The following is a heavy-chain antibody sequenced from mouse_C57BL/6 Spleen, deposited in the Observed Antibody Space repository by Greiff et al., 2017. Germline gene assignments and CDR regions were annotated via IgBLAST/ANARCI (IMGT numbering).Heavy chain of an antibody. CDR1: GYTFTSYW. CDR2: INPSNGGT. Sequence: QVQLKQPGTELVKPGASVKLSCKASGYTFTSYWMHWVKQRPGQGLEWIGNINPSNGGTKYNEKFKSKATLTVDKSSSTAYMQLSSLTSEDSAVYYCARSGDYDTWFAYWGQGTLVTVSA. J-gene: IGHJ3*01. V-gene: IGHV1-53*01. CDR3: ARSGDYDTWFAY. D-gene: IGHD2-4*01.